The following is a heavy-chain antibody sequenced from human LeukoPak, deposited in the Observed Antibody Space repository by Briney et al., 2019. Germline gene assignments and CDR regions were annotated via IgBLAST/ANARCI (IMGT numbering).Heavy chain of an antibody. CDR1: GFTFSRYS. Sequence: GGSLRLSCAASGFTFSRYSMKWVRQAPGKGPEWVSYISFSSSTIYYADSVKGRFTVSRDNAENSLYLQMNSLRAEVTAVYYCARMRSGRYLDYWGQGTLVTVSS. CDR2: ISFSSSTI. J-gene: IGHJ4*02. D-gene: IGHD1-26*01. CDR3: ARMRSGRYLDY. V-gene: IGHV3-48*04.